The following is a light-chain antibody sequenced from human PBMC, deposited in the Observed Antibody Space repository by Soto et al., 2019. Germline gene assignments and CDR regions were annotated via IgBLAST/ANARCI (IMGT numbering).Light chain of an antibody. Sequence: EIVMTQSPATLSVSPGERATLSCRASQSLGTNLAWYQQKPGQAPRLLIYGASTRATGTPARFSGGGSGTEFTLTISSVQSEDFALYYCQQCNNWPTFGQGTKLEIK. J-gene: IGKJ2*01. V-gene: IGKV3-15*01. CDR3: QQCNNWPT. CDR1: QSLGTN. CDR2: GAS.